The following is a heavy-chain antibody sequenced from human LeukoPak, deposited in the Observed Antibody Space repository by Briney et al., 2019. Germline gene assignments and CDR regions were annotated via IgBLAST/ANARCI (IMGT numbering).Heavy chain of an antibody. V-gene: IGHV3-7*03. CDR3: ARVMWQQLAPSDY. Sequence: GSLRLSCAASGFTFSTYWMTWVRQAPGMGLEWVAIIIQDGSAKYYVDSVKGRFTISRDNAKNSLYLQMNSLRADDTAIYYCARVMWQQLAPSDYWGQGTLVTVSS. D-gene: IGHD6-13*01. J-gene: IGHJ4*02. CDR2: IIQDGSAK. CDR1: GFTFSTYW.